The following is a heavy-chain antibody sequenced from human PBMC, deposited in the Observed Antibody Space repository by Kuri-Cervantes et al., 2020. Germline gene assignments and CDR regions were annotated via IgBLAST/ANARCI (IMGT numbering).Heavy chain of an antibody. CDR2: ISWNSGSI. CDR3: AKDILGIAAAECMDV. Sequence: SLKISCAASGFTFSSYAMSWVRQAPGKGLEWVSGISWNSGSIGYADSVKGRFTISRDNAKNSLYLQMNSLRAEDTALYYCAKDILGIAAAECMDVWGQGTMVTVSS. CDR1: GFTFSSYA. J-gene: IGHJ6*02. D-gene: IGHD6-13*01. V-gene: IGHV3-9*01.